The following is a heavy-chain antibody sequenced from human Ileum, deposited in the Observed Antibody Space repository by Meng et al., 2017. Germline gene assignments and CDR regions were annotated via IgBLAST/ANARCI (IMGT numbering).Heavy chain of an antibody. V-gene: IGHV4-61*02. Sequence: SETLSLTCTVAGGSISSGSYYWSWIRQPAGKGLEWIGRIYTSGSTNYNPSLKSRVTISVDTSKNQFSRKLSSVTAADTAVYYCASERNYYDSSGYYFDIWGQGTMVTVSS. CDR1: GGSISSGSYY. J-gene: IGHJ3*02. D-gene: IGHD3-22*01. CDR3: ASERNYYDSSGYYFDI. CDR2: IYTSGST.